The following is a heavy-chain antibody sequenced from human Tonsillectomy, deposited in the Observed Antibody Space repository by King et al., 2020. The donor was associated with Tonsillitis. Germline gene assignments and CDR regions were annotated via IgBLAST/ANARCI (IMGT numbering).Heavy chain of an antibody. Sequence: TLQASGPTLVTPPQTLTLNCTFSGFSLRTNGVGVGWLRQPPGKALEWLALIYWTDDTRYRPSLKSRLTITTATSKNPVVLPLNHMDPVDTATYYCAHVQSTYYDFWSRYYIHLDSWGQGTLVTVSS. D-gene: IGHD3-3*01. J-gene: IGHJ5*01. CDR1: GFSLRTNGVG. CDR3: AHVQSTYYDFWSRYYIHLDS. CDR2: IYWTDDT. V-gene: IGHV2-5*01.